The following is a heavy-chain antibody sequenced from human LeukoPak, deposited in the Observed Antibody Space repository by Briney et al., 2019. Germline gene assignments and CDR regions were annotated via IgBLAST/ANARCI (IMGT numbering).Heavy chain of an antibody. J-gene: IGHJ3*02. CDR3: AKDRDVRLGELFLVGAFDI. V-gene: IGHV3-23*01. Sequence: PGGSLRLSCAASGFTFSSYAMSWVRQAPGKGLGWVSAISGSGGSTYYADSVKGRFTISRDNSKNTLYLQMNSLRAEDTAVYYCAKDRDVRLGELFLVGAFDIWGQGTMVTVSS. D-gene: IGHD3-16*01. CDR1: GFTFSSYA. CDR2: ISGSGGST.